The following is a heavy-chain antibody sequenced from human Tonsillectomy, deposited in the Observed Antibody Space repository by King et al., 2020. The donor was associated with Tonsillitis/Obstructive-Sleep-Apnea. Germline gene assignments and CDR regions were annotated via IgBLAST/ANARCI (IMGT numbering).Heavy chain of an antibody. D-gene: IGHD4-11*01. CDR3: AREPSRLQPFYFDS. Sequence: VQLVESGGGLVKPGGSLRLSCAASGFTFSSYSMNWVRQAPGKGLEWVSFISGSSNYIYYGDSVKGRFTISRDNAKNSLYLQMNSLRAEDTAVYYCAREPSRLQPFYFDSWGQGILVTVSS. J-gene: IGHJ4*02. CDR1: GFTFSSYS. CDR2: ISGSSNYI. V-gene: IGHV3-21*01.